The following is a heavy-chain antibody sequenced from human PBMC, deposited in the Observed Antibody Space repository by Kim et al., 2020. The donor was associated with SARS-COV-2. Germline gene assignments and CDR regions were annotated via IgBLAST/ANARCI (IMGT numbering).Heavy chain of an antibody. J-gene: IGHJ5*02. Sequence: GRFTSSRDNSKNTLYLQMNSLRAEDTAVYYCANPDIVVVVAAGRVNWFDPWGQGTLVTVSS. D-gene: IGHD2-15*01. V-gene: IGHV3-23*01. CDR3: ANPDIVVVVAAGRVNWFDP.